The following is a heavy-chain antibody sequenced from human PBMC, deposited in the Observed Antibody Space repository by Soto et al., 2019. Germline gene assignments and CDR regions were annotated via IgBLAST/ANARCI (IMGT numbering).Heavy chain of an antibody. CDR3: GKDVIDTRANSVFHY. Sequence: GGTLRLSCAASGFTFTSYAMSWVRQAPGKGLQWVSTISASGRSTYYAASVERRFSISSDSSKNNLYLQMHSLTAADTAGYYWGKDVIDTRANSVFHYWGQGTRVTV. CDR1: GFTFTSYA. CDR2: ISASGRST. V-gene: IGHV3-23*01. D-gene: IGHD1-26*01. J-gene: IGHJ4*02.